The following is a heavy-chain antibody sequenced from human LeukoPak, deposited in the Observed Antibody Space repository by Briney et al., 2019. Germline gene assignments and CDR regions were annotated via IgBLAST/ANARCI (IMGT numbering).Heavy chain of an antibody. Sequence: ASVKVCCTAAGGTFSSYAISWVRHAPGQGLELMGGIIPIFGTANYAQKFQVRVTITTDESTSTAYMELSRLRSEDTAVYYCASNNCSSISCYTRDYYYMDVWGKGTTVTVSS. J-gene: IGHJ6*03. CDR3: ASNNCSSISCYTRDYYYMDV. D-gene: IGHD2-2*02. V-gene: IGHV1-69*05. CDR2: IIPIFGTA. CDR1: GGTFSSYA.